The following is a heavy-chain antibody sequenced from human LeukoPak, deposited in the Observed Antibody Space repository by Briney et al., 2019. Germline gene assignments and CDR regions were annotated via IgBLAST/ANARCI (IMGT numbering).Heavy chain of an antibody. D-gene: IGHD3-10*01. V-gene: IGHV3-53*01. Sequence: PGGSLRLSCAASGFTFSSNCMSWVRQAPGKGLEWVSLIYGGGGTYYADSVKGRFTISRDSSKNTLYLQMNSLRAEDTAVYYCARDSYYGSGSYYRYTFDYWGQGTLVTVSS. CDR2: IYGGGGT. CDR3: ARDSYYGSGSYYRYTFDY. J-gene: IGHJ4*02. CDR1: GFTFSSNC.